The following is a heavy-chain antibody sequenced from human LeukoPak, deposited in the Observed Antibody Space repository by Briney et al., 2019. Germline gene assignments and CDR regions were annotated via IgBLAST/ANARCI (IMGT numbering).Heavy chain of an antibody. J-gene: IGHJ4*02. CDR2: ISGSGGST. Sequence: EGSLRLSCAVSRFAFSNYGMSWVRQAPGKGLEWVSAISGSGGSTYYADSVKGRFTISRDNSKNTLYPQMNSLRAEDAALYYCAKSSYYDTSGSYREYYFDYWGQGALVTVSS. CDR1: RFAFSNYG. D-gene: IGHD3-22*01. CDR3: AKSSYYDTSGSYREYYFDY. V-gene: IGHV3-23*01.